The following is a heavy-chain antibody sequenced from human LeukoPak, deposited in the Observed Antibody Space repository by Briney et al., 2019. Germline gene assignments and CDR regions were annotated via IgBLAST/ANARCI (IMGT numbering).Heavy chain of an antibody. CDR3: ARSPGTTVTTLSRYYYYYYMDV. CDR1: GGTFSSYA. V-gene: IGHV1-69*04. CDR2: IIPILGIA. Sequence: SVKVSCKASGGTFSSYAISWVRQAPGQGLEWMGRIIPILGIANYAQKFQGRVTITADKSTSTAYMELSSLRSEDTAVYYCARSPGTTVTTLSRYYYYYYMDVWGKGTTVTVSS. J-gene: IGHJ6*03. D-gene: IGHD4-17*01.